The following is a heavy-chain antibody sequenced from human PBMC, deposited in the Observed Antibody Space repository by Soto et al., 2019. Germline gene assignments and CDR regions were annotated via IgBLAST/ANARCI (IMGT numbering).Heavy chain of an antibody. J-gene: IGHJ6*02. CDR1: GYTFTSYG. CDR3: AREPIFGETYYYGMDV. CDR2: ISAYNGNT. D-gene: IGHD3-3*01. V-gene: IGHV1-18*01. Sequence: HVQLVQSGAEVKKPGASVKVSCKASGYTFTSYGISWVRQAPGQGLEWMGWISAYNGNTNYAQKLQGRVTMTTDTSTSTAYMELRSLRSDDTAVYYCAREPIFGETYYYGMDVWGQGTTVTVSS.